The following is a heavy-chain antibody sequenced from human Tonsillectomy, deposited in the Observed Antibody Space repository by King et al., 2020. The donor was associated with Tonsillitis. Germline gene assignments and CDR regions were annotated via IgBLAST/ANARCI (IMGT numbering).Heavy chain of an antibody. V-gene: IGHV2-5*01. J-gene: IGHJ4*02. CDR2: VYWNDDK. CDR3: AHLDYDDNRGWDYFDY. D-gene: IGHD3-22*01. Sequence: TLKESGPTLVKPTQTLTPTCTFSGFSLSTPGVGVGWIRQPPGKALEWLALVYWNDDKRYSPSLKSRLTITKDSSKNRVVLIMTNMDPVDTATFYCAHLDYDDNRGWDYFDYWGQGSLDTVPS. CDR1: GFSLSTPGVG.